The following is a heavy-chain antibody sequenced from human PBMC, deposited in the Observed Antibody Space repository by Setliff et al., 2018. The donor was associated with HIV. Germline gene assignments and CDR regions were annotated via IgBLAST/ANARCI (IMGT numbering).Heavy chain of an antibody. D-gene: IGHD5-12*01. V-gene: IGHV4-34*01. CDR2: INHSGGT. J-gene: IGHJ4*02. CDR1: GGSFSGYY. CDR3: ASDISPDDGYNRLHYSDY. Sequence: PSETLSLTCAVYGGSFSGYYWSWIRQPPGKGLEWIGEINHSGGTNCNPSLKSRVTISVDTSKNQFSLKLSSVTAADTAVYYCASDISPDDGYNRLHYSDYWGQGTLVTVSS.